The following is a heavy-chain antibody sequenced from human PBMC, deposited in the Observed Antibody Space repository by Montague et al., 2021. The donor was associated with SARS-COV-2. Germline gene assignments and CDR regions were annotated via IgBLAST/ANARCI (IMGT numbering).Heavy chain of an antibody. Sequence: SETRSLTCAVYGGSFSDYYWSWIRQPPGKGLEWIGEITHRGTSKYNPSLKSRVSISLDTSKNQFSLYLSSVTAADTAVYYCARGRQHFNMIVVVMTGGEYYFDYWGQGTLVTVSS. CDR3: ARGRQHFNMIVVVMTGGEYYFDY. CDR2: ITHRGTS. CDR1: GGSFSDYY. V-gene: IGHV4-34*01. J-gene: IGHJ4*02. D-gene: IGHD3-22*01.